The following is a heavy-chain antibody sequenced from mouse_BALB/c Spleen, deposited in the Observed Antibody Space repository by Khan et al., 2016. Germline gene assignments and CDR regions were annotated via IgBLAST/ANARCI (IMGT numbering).Heavy chain of an antibody. Sequence: QVQLQQSGAELARPGASVKMSCKASGYTFTIYTMHWVKQRPGQGLEWIGYINPSSGYTNYNQKFKDKATLTADKSSSTAYMQLSSLTSEDSAVYYCARSRRMGSNYIFDYWGQGTTLTVSS. CDR1: GYTFTIYT. CDR3: ARSRRMGSNYIFDY. CDR2: INPSSGYT. V-gene: IGHV1-4*01. J-gene: IGHJ2*01. D-gene: IGHD2-5*01.